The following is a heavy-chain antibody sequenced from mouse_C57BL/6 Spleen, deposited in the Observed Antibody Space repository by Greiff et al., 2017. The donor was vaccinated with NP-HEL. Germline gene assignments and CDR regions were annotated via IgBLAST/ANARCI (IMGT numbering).Heavy chain of an antibody. Sequence: QVQLKQPGAELVRPGTSVKLSCKASGYTFTSYWMHWVKQRPGQGLEWIGVIDPSDSYTNYNQKFKGKATLTVDTSSSTAYMQLSSLTSEDSAVYYCARGGNYDWYFDVWGTGTTVTVSS. D-gene: IGHD2-1*01. CDR3: ARGGNYDWYFDV. V-gene: IGHV1-59*01. CDR1: GYTFTSYW. J-gene: IGHJ1*03. CDR2: IDPSDSYT.